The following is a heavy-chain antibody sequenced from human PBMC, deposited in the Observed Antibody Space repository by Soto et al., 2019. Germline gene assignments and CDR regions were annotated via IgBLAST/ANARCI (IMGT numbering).Heavy chain of an antibody. CDR2: IYSGGST. CDR3: ARDAKGFEGAFDI. V-gene: IGHV3-53*01. D-gene: IGHD2-15*01. CDR1: GFTVSSNY. Sequence: EVPLVESGGGLIQPGGSLRLSCAASGFTVSSNYMSWVRQAPGKGLEWVSVIYSGGSTYYADSVKGRFTISRDNSKNTLYLQMNSLRAEDTAVYYCARDAKGFEGAFDIWGQGTMVTVSS. J-gene: IGHJ3*02.